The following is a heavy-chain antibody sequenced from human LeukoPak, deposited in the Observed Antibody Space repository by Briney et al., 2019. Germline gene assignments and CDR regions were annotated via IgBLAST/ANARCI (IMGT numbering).Heavy chain of an antibody. Sequence: SVKVSCKASGGTFSSYAISWVRQAPGQGLEWMGRIIPIFGTANYAQKFQGRVTITADKSTSAAYMELSSLRSEDTAVYYCARADSSGYYFIWGQGTLVTVSS. J-gene: IGHJ4*02. CDR3: ARADSSGYYFI. CDR1: GGTFSSYA. D-gene: IGHD3-22*01. CDR2: IIPIFGTA. V-gene: IGHV1-69*06.